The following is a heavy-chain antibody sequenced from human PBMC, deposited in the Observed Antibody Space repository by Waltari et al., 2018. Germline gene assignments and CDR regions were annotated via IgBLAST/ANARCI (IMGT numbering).Heavy chain of an antibody. CDR2: IYWNDDK. J-gene: IGHJ4*02. Sequence: QITLKESGPTLVRPTQTLTLTCPFSGFSLTTSTVGVGWIRQPPGKALEWLGIIYWNDDKRYSPSLKTRLTITKDTSKNQVVLKMTNMDPVDTATYFCAHLSWLPYSSGWYAYYFDYWGQGTLVTVSS. D-gene: IGHD6-19*01. CDR3: AHLSWLPYSSGWYAYYFDY. CDR1: GFSLTTSTVG. V-gene: IGHV2-5*01.